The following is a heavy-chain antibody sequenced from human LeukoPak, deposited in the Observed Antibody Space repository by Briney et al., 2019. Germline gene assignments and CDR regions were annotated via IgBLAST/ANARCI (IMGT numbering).Heavy chain of an antibody. CDR2: INHSGST. J-gene: IGHJ4*02. CDR1: GGSFSGYY. V-gene: IGHV4-34*01. D-gene: IGHD3-10*01. Sequence: PSETLSLTCAVYGGSFSGYYWSWIRQPPGKGLEWIGEINHSGSTNYNPSLKSRVTISVDTSKNQFSLKLSSVTAADTAVYYCALLGYYGSGSYYKRRSFDYWGQGTLVTVSS. CDR3: ALLGYYGSGSYYKRRSFDY.